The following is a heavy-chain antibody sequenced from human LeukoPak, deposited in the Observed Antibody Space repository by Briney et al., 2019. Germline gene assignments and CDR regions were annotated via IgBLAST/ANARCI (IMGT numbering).Heavy chain of an antibody. V-gene: IGHV4-61*02. CDR2: IYTSGST. CDR3: ARGRITMIVVDLDY. J-gene: IGHJ4*02. D-gene: IGHD3-22*01. Sequence: SETLSLTCTVSGGSISSGSYYWSWIRQPAGKGLEWIGRIYTSGSTNYNPSLKSRVTISVDTSKNQFSLKLSSVTAADTAVYYCARGRITMIVVDLDYWGQGTLVTVSS. CDR1: GGSISSGSYY.